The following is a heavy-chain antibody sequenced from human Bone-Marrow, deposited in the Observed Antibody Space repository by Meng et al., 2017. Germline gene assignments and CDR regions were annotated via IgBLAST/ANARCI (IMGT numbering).Heavy chain of an antibody. J-gene: IGHJ4*02. CDR3: ARWAPSSRTFDY. Sequence: VQRQESGTGLVKPSQSLHPTCTVSGGSISSGGYYWSWIRQHPGKGLEWIGYIYYSGSTYYNPSLKSLVTISVDTSKNQFSLKLSSVTAADTAVYYCARWAPSSRTFDYWGQGTLVTASS. D-gene: IGHD6-13*01. CDR1: GGSISSGGYY. CDR2: IYYSGST. V-gene: IGHV4-31*01.